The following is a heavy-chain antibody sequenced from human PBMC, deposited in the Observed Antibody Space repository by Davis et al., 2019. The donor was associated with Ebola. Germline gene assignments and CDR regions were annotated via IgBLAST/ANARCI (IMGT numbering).Heavy chain of an antibody. CDR3: ARRLGSDYQEDAFDI. CDR2: INPNTGGT. V-gene: IGHV1-2*04. J-gene: IGHJ3*02. Sequence: ASVKVSCKASGYTFTGFYIHWARQAPGQGLEWLGWINPNTGGTNLAQKFQGWVTMTRDTSISTAYMELSRLRSDDTAVYYCARRLGSDYQEDAFDIWGQGTMVTVSS. CDR1: GYTFTGFY. D-gene: IGHD2-21*01.